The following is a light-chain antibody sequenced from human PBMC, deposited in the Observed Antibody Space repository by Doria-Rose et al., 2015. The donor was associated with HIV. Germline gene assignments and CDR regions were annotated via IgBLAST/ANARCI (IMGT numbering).Light chain of an antibody. Sequence: IVLTQSPGTLSLSPGERATLSCRASQSFSSTYLAWYQQKPGQAPSLLIYDGSTSATGIPDRFSASGSGTDFTLTINRLEPEDCALYYCHQYGTSWTFGQGTKVEI. CDR1: QSFSSTY. V-gene: IGKV3-20*01. CDR2: DGS. J-gene: IGKJ1*01. CDR3: HQYGTSWT.